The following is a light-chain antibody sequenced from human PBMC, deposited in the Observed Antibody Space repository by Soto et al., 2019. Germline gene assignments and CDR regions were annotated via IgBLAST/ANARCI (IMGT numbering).Light chain of an antibody. Sequence: IQMTQSPSTLSASVGDRVTITCRASQSISSWLAWYQQKPGKAPKLLIYDASSLESGVPSRFSGSGSGTEFTLTISSLQPDDFATYYCQQYNSYETFGQGTKVE. V-gene: IGKV1-5*01. CDR3: QQYNSYET. CDR1: QSISSW. J-gene: IGKJ1*01. CDR2: DAS.